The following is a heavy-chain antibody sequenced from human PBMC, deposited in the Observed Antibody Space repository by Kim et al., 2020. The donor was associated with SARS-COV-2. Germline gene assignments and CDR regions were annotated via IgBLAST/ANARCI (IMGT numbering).Heavy chain of an antibody. CDR1: GFTFSKYG. J-gene: IGHJ2*01. Sequence: GGSLRLSCTASGFTFSKYGMHWVRQAPGKGLEWVAVVSHDGSNKYYTESVRGRFTISRDNSENTLHLQMSSLRPEDTGVYYCAKVVDLGARVYWYFDLGG. V-gene: IGHV3-30*18. CDR3: AKVVDLGARVYWYFDL. CDR2: VSHDGSNK. D-gene: IGHD3-16*01.